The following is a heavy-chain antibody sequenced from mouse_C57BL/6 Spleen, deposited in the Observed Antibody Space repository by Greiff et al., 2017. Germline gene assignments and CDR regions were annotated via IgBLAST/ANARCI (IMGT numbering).Heavy chain of an antibody. CDR1: GYTFTSYW. V-gene: IGHV1-55*01. Sequence: QVQLQQPGAELVKPGASVKMSCKASGYTFTSYWITWVKQRPGQGLEWLGDLSPGSGSTNYNEKFKSKATLTVDTSSSTAYMQLSSLTSEDSAVYYCARSDSSGMDFDYWGQGTTLTVSS. CDR2: LSPGSGST. CDR3: ARSDSSGMDFDY. J-gene: IGHJ2*01. D-gene: IGHD3-2*02.